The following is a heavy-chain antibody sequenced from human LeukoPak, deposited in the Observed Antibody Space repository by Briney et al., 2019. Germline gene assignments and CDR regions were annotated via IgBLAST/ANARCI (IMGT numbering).Heavy chain of an antibody. J-gene: IGHJ3*02. CDR2: IYTSGST. CDR3: ARDGSYYGDDAFDI. D-gene: IGHD1-26*01. CDR1: GGSISSYY. Sequence: SETLSLTCTVSGGSISSYYWSWIRQPAGKGLERIGRIYTSGSTNYNPSLKSRVTMSVDTSKNQFSLKLSSVTAADTAVYYCARDGSYYGDDAFDIWGQGTMVTVSS. V-gene: IGHV4-4*07.